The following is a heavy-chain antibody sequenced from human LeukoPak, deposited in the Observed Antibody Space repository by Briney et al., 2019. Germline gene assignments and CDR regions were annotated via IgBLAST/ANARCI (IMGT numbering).Heavy chain of an antibody. CDR3: ARDLVTMVRGVTYYYYMDV. D-gene: IGHD3-10*01. Sequence: SETLSLTCTVSGGSISSYYWSWIRQPAGKGLEWIGRIYTSGSTNYNPSLKSRVTMSVDTSKNQFSLKLSSVTAADTAVYYCARDLVTMVRGVTYYYYMDVWGKGTTVTISS. J-gene: IGHJ6*03. V-gene: IGHV4-4*07. CDR1: GGSISSYY. CDR2: IYTSGST.